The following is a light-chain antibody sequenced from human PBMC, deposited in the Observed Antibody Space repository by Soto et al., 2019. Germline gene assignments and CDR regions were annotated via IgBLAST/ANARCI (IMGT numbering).Light chain of an antibody. CDR3: SSYAGSRNVI. J-gene: IGLJ2*01. V-gene: IGLV2-8*01. Sequence: QSALTQPPSASGSPGQSVTISCTGTSSDIGGYNYVSWYQQHPGKAPKLMIYDVTRRPSGVPDRFFGSKSGNTASLTVSGLKAEDEADYYCSSYAGSRNVIFGGGTKLTVL. CDR1: SSDIGGYNY. CDR2: DVT.